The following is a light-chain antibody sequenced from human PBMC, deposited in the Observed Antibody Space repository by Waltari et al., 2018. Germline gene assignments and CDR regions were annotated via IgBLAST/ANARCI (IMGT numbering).Light chain of an antibody. CDR2: DVS. CDR3: CSYAGSFWV. CDR1: SSDVGGYNY. V-gene: IGLV2-11*01. Sequence: QSALTQPRSVSGSPGQSVTISCTGTSSDVGGYNYVSWYQQHPGKAPKLMIYDVSKRPSGGPDRFSGSKSCNTASLTSSGLQAEDEADYYCCSYAGSFWVFGGGTKLTVL. J-gene: IGLJ3*02.